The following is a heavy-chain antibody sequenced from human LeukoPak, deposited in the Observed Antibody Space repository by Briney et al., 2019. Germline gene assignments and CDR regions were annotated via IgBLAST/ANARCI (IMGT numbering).Heavy chain of an antibody. CDR2: ISNNGGYT. Sequence: GGSLRLSCAASGFTFSSSAMCWVRQAPGKGLEWVSAISNNGGYTHYADSVQGRFTISRDNSKSTLCLQMNSLRAEDTAVYYCAKQLGYCSDGSCYFPYWGQGTLVTVSS. D-gene: IGHD2-15*01. CDR1: GFTFSSSA. V-gene: IGHV3-23*01. CDR3: AKQLGYCSDGSCYFPY. J-gene: IGHJ4*02.